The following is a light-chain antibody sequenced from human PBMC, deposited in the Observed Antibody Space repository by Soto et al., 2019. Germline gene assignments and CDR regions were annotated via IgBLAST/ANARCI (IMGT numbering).Light chain of an antibody. J-gene: IGLJ1*01. CDR2: DVS. V-gene: IGLV2-14*01. Sequence: QPASVSGSPGQSITISCTGTSSDVGGYNYISWYQQHPGKAPKLMIYDVSNRPSGVSSRFSGSKSGNTASLTISGLQAEDEADYYCSSYTSSSTRVFGTGTKVTVL. CDR1: SSDVGGYNY. CDR3: SSYTSSSTRV.